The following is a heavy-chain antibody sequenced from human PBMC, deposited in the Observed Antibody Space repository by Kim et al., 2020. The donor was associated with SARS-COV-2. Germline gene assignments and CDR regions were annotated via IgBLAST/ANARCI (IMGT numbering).Heavy chain of an antibody. V-gene: IGHV4-38-2*02. Sequence: SETLSLTCTVSGSSISSGYYWGWIRQPPGKGLEWIGSIYHSGSTYYNPSLKSRVTISVDTSKNQFSLKLSSVTAADTAVYYCAREGIVVVAAHFDYWGQGTLVTVSS. D-gene: IGHD2-15*01. CDR3: AREGIVVVAAHFDY. CDR2: IYHSGST. J-gene: IGHJ4*02. CDR1: GSSISSGYY.